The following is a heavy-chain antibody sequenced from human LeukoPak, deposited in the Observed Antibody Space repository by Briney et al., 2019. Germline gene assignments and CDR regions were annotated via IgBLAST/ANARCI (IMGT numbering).Heavy chain of an antibody. CDR1: GGSFSGYY. D-gene: IGHD3-22*01. CDR2: INHSGST. J-gene: IGHJ2*01. CDR3: ARTLRYYDSSDYWYFDL. V-gene: IGHV4-34*01. Sequence: SETLSLTCAVYGGSFSGYYWSWIRQPPGKGLEWIGEINHSGSTNYNPSLKSRVTISVDTSKNQFSLKLSSVTAADTAVYYCARTLRYYDSSDYWYFDLGGRGTLVTVSS.